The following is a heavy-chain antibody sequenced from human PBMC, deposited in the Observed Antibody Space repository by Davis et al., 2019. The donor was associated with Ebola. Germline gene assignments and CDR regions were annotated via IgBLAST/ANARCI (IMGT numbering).Heavy chain of an antibody. CDR3: ARDSDAFDI. CDR2: VSKSWGT. Sequence: SETLSLTCTVSGGPINDDSWSWIRQPPGKGLEWLGYVSKSWGTNYNPSLKSRVTISIDTSTSQFSLKLDSVTAADTAVYYCARDSDAFDIWGQGTMVTVSS. V-gene: IGHV4-59*01. J-gene: IGHJ3*02. CDR1: GGPINDDS.